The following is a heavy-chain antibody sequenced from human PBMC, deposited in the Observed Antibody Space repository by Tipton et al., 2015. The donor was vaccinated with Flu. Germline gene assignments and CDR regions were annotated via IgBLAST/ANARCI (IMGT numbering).Heavy chain of an antibody. J-gene: IGHJ4*02. CDR1: GGSIRGYY. CDR3: ARGPPGPSIRAYYFDI. D-gene: IGHD2-21*01. CDR2: FYYTGST. V-gene: IGHV4-59*01. Sequence: TLSLTCTVSGGSIRGYYWNWIRQFPGKGLEWIGFFYYTGSTNYKSSLKSRVTISTDTSTNQVSLKMNSVIAADTAVYYCARGPPGPSIRAYYFDIWGQGALVTVSS.